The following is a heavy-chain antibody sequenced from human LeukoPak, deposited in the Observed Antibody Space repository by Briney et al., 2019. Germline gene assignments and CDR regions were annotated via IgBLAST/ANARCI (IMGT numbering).Heavy chain of an antibody. D-gene: IGHD6-19*01. V-gene: IGHV3-15*01. J-gene: IGHJ4*02. Sequence: GGSLRLSCAASGFTFSNAWMSWVRQAPGKGLEWVGRIKSKTDGGTTDYAAPVKGRFTISRDDSKNTLYLQMNSLKTEDTAVYYCTTEFPPYSIAVAGTSDYWGQGTLVTVSS. CDR3: TTEFPPYSIAVAGTSDY. CDR2: IKSKTDGGTT. CDR1: GFTFSNAW.